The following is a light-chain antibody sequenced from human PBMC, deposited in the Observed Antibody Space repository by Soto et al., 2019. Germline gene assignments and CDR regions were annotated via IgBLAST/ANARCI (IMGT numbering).Light chain of an antibody. J-gene: IGLJ2*01. CDR1: TRDIATYDL. V-gene: IGLV2-14*01. CDR3: SSYTTASPLGV. CDR2: EVS. Sequence: QSALTQPASVSGSPGQSITMSCTGTTRDIATYDLVSWYQHHPDKAPKLMIYEVSNRPSGVSARFSGSKSGDTASLTISGLQAEDEAIYYCSSYTTASPLGVFGGGTKLTVL.